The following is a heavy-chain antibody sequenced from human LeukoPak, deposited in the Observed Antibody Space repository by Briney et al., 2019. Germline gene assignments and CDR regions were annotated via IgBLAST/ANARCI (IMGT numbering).Heavy chain of an antibody. Sequence: PSETLSLTCAVYGGSFSGYYWSWLRQPPGKGLEWIGEINHSGSTNYSPSLKSRVTISVDTSKNQFSLKLSSVTAADTAVYYCARGRITMVRGVRFDPWGQGTLVTVSS. J-gene: IGHJ5*02. D-gene: IGHD3-10*01. CDR3: ARGRITMVRGVRFDP. V-gene: IGHV4-34*01. CDR2: INHSGST. CDR1: GGSFSGYY.